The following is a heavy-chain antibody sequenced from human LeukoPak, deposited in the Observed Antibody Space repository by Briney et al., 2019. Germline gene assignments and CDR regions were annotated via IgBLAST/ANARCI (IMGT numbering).Heavy chain of an antibody. V-gene: IGHV4-4*07. CDR3: AREAITIFGVVRTQTTYGPHRFDP. CDR2: IHSSGTT. Sequence: SQTLSLTCTVSGVSMNYYFWNWIRQPAGEGLQWIGRIHSSGTTNYNPSLKSRVTMSIDMSKNQFSLRLTSVTAADTAVYYCAREAITIFGVVRTQTTYGPHRFDPWGQGTLVTVSS. J-gene: IGHJ5*02. CDR1: GVSMNYYF. D-gene: IGHD3-3*01.